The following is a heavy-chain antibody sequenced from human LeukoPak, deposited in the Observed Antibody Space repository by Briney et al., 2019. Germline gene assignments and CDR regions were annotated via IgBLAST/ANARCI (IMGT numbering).Heavy chain of an antibody. D-gene: IGHD1-26*01. CDR3: ARGMFGIYSGSYYQNWFDP. Sequence: GASVKVSCKASGGTFSSYAISWVRQAPGQGLEWMGRIIPILGIANYAQKFQGRVTITADKSTSTAYMELSSLRSEDTAVYYCARGMFGIYSGSYYQNWFDPWGQGTLVTVSS. CDR2: IIPILGIA. J-gene: IGHJ5*02. CDR1: GGTFSSYA. V-gene: IGHV1-69*04.